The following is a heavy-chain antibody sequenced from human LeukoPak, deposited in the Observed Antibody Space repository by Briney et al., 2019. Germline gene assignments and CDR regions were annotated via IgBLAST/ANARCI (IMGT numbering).Heavy chain of an antibody. Sequence: GGFLRLSCAASGFTFSSYEMNWVRQAPGKGLEWVSYISSSGSTIYYADSVKGRFTISRDNAKNSLYLQMNSLRAEDTAVYYCARFYPTPAAMMGYYYGMDVWGQGTTVTVSS. D-gene: IGHD2-2*01. CDR2: ISSSGSTI. CDR3: ARFYPTPAAMMGYYYGMDV. V-gene: IGHV3-48*03. J-gene: IGHJ6*02. CDR1: GFTFSSYE.